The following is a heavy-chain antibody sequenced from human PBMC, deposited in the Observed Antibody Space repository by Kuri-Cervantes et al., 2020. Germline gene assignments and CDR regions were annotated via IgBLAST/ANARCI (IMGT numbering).Heavy chain of an antibody. D-gene: IGHD3-10*01. Sequence: SLKISCSASGFTFSDYYMSWIRQAPGKGLEWVSGISWNSGSIGYADSVKGRFTISRDNAKNSLYLQMNSLRAEDTALYYFAKDQYGSGPPGYYGMDVWGQGTTVTVSS. CDR2: ISWNSGSI. V-gene: IGHV3-9*01. CDR1: GFTFSDYY. CDR3: AKDQYGSGPPGYYGMDV. J-gene: IGHJ6*02.